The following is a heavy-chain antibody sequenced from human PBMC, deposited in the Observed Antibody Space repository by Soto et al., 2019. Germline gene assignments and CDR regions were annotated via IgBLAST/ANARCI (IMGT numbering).Heavy chain of an antibody. J-gene: IGHJ6*02. Sequence: VKVSCKASGYTFTSYAMHWVRQAPGQRLEWMGWINAGNGNTKYSQKFQGRVTITRDTSASTAYMELSSLRSEDTAVYYCARNYDSSGYYRYYYYGMDVWGQGTTVTVSS. V-gene: IGHV1-3*01. CDR3: ARNYDSSGYYRYYYYGMDV. D-gene: IGHD3-22*01. CDR1: GYTFTSYA. CDR2: INAGNGNT.